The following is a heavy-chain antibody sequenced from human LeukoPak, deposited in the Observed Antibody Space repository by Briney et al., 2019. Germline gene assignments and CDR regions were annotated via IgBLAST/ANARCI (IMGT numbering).Heavy chain of an antibody. CDR2: ISYDGSNK. Sequence: PGRSLRLSCAASGFTFSSYGMHWVRQAPGKGLEWVAVISYDGSNKYYADSVKGRFTIPRDNSKNTLYLQMNSLRAEDTAVYYCASLAGNQLLYDYWGQGTLVTVSS. D-gene: IGHD2-2*02. J-gene: IGHJ4*02. CDR3: ASLAGNQLLYDY. V-gene: IGHV3-30*03. CDR1: GFTFSSYG.